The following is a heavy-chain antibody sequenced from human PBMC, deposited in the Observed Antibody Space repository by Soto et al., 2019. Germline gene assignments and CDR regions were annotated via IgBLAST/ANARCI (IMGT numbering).Heavy chain of an antibody. CDR2: INHSGST. V-gene: IGHV4-34*01. CDR1: GGSFSGYY. CDR3: ARGRVSGTYSDVFDY. J-gene: IGHJ4*01. Sequence: SWTLSLTCVVYGGSFSGYYWSWIRQAPGEGLEWIGEINHSGSTNYNPSLKGRVTTSVDTSKDQFSLKLSSVTAADTAVYYCARGRVSGTYSDVFDYWAHATLVTVSS. D-gene: IGHD3-10*01.